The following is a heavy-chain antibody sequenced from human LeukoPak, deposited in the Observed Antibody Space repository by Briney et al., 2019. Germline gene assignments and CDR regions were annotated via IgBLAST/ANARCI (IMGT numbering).Heavy chain of an antibody. D-gene: IGHD6-13*01. Sequence: SETLSLTCTVSGGSISSSSYYWGWIRQPPGKGLEWIGRIYYSGSTYYNPSLKSRVTISVDTSKNQFSLKLSSVTAADTAVYYCATHYTPTQRKEIIAAAPWGQGTLVTVSS. V-gene: IGHV4-39*01. CDR1: GGSISSSSYY. J-gene: IGHJ5*02. CDR2: IYYSGST. CDR3: ATHYTPTQRKEIIAAAP.